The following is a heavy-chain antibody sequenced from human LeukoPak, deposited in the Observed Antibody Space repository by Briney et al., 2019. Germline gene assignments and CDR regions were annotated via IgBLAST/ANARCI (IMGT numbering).Heavy chain of an antibody. V-gene: IGHV3-64*01. Sequence: GGSLRLSCAASEFTFSDYAMHWVRQAPGKGLEYVSGISHNGGSTYYAHSVKGRFTISRDNSKNTLYLQLGSLRDEDMAVYYCARERRFSTSTSYYCFFDYWGQGTLVTVSS. J-gene: IGHJ4*02. D-gene: IGHD2-2*01. CDR1: EFTFSDYA. CDR2: ISHNGGST. CDR3: ARERRFSTSTSYYCFFDY.